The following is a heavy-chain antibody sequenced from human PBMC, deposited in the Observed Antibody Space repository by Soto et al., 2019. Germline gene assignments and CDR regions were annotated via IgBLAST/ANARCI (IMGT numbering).Heavy chain of an antibody. D-gene: IGHD2-15*01. CDR3: AKELPSRLGYFQH. Sequence: PGGSLRLSCAASGFTFSSYWMSWVRQAPGKGLEWVANIKQDGSEKYYVDSVKGRFTTSRDNAKNSLYLQMNSLRAEDTAVYYCAKELPSRLGYFQHWGQGTLVTVSS. J-gene: IGHJ1*01. CDR2: IKQDGSEK. CDR1: GFTFSSYW. V-gene: IGHV3-7*04.